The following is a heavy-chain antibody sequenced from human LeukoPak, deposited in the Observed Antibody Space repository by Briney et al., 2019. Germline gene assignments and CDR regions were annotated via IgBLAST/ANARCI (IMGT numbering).Heavy chain of an antibody. CDR3: ASPSKTGVLGY. CDR2: ISAYNGNT. D-gene: IGHD2-2*01. CDR1: GYTFTSYG. Sequence: ASVKVSRKASGYTFTSYGISWVRQAPGQGLEWMGWISAYNGNTNYAQKLQGRVTMTTDTSTSTAYMELRSLRSEDTAVYYCASPSKTGVLGYWGQGTLVTVSS. V-gene: IGHV1-18*01. J-gene: IGHJ4*02.